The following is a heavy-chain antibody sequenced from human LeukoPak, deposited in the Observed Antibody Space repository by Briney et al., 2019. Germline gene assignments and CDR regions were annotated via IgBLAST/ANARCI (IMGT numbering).Heavy chain of an antibody. V-gene: IGHV3-23*01. CDR1: GGSISTNTYY. CDR2: IGASGGGT. CDR3: ASSSSGWYTFDY. J-gene: IGHJ4*02. Sequence: PSETLSLTCTVSGGSISTNTYYWGWVRQAPGKGLEWISVIGASGGGTFYADSVKGRFTISRDNSKNTLYLQMNSLRAEDTAVYYCASSSSGWYTFDYWGQGTLVTVSS. D-gene: IGHD6-19*01.